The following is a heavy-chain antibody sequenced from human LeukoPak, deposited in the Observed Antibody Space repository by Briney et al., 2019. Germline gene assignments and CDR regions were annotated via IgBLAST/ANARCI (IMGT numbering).Heavy chain of an antibody. D-gene: IGHD3-16*01. J-gene: IGHJ4*02. CDR1: GYSFTNYW. CDR3: ARVSYDYIWGIIYYFGY. CDR2: IYPGDSDT. V-gene: IGHV5-51*01. Sequence: GESLKISCKGSGYSFTNYWIGWVRQMPGKGLEWMGIIYPGDSDTRYSPSFQGQVTISADKSISTAYLQWSSLKASDTAMFYCARVSYDYIWGIIYYFGYWGQGTLVTVSS.